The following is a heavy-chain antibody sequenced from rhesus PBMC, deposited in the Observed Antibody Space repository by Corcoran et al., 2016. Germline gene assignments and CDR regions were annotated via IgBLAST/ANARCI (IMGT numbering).Heavy chain of an antibody. CDR2: IGGSSGST. CDR3: ARHEDGSSYVNY. CDR1: VGPISSSY. V-gene: IGHV4-169*01. D-gene: IGHD3-9*01. J-gene: IGHJ4*01. Sequence: QLHLQASGPGLVKPSEPLSLPFAVSVGPISSSYWSWSRQAPGKGLEWIGYIGGSSGSTNYNPSLKSRVTLSVDTSKNQLSLKLSSVTAADTAVYYCARHEDGSSYVNYWGQGVLVTVSS.